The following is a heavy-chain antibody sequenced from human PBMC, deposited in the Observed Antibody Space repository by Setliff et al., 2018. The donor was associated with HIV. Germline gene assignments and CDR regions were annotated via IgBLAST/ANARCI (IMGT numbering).Heavy chain of an antibody. D-gene: IGHD3-10*01. Sequence: SETLSLTCALSGYSISNGYYWGWIRQPSGKGLEWIGSIYHSGSTFYNPSLRSRVTISVVTSQDQFSLRLTSVTAADTAVYYCAARNSGNPTRHFDYWGQGTLVTVPS. CDR1: GYSISNGYY. J-gene: IGHJ4*02. V-gene: IGHV4-38-2*01. CDR2: IYHSGST. CDR3: AARNSGNPTRHFDY.